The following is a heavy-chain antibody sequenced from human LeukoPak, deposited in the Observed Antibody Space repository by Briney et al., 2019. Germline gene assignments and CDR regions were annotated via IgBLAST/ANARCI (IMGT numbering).Heavy chain of an antibody. Sequence: GGSLRLSCAASGFTFSSYGMHWVRQAPGKGLEWVAFIRYDGSNKYYADSVKGRFTISRDNSKNTLYLQMNSLRAEDTAVYYSWGYCGGDCYSLDAFDIWGQGTMVTVSS. CDR3: WGYCGGDCYSLDAFDI. CDR2: IRYDGSNK. D-gene: IGHD2-21*02. CDR1: GFTFSSYG. V-gene: IGHV3-30*02. J-gene: IGHJ3*02.